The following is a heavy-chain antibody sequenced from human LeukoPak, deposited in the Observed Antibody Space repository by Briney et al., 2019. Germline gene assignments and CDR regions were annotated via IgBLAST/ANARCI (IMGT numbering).Heavy chain of an antibody. CDR2: ISWSGGET. CDR3: VRHERGVYYYEYIDD. J-gene: IGHJ6*03. D-gene: IGHD3-10*01. Sequence: PGGSSRPSCAASGFTFDDYGMSWVRQAPGKGLEWVSGISWSGGETDYADSVKGGFIISRDNAKNSLYLQMSALTVDDTAVYYYVRHERGVYYYEYIDDWGKG. CDR1: GFTFDDYG. V-gene: IGHV3-20*04.